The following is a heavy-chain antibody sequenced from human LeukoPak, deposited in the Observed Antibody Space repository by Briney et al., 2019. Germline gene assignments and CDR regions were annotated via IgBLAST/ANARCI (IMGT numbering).Heavy chain of an antibody. D-gene: IGHD6-13*01. CDR3: ARLVLSRSWFDDF. J-gene: IGHJ4*02. CDR2: IKGEGSAQ. V-gene: IGHV3-7*01. CDR1: GFTFSSYW. Sequence: GGSLRLSCASSGFTFSSYWMSWVRQAPGKGLEWVANIKGEGSAQYHVDSVKGRFTITRDNAKSSLFLQMNSLRAEDTAVYYCARLVLSRSWFDDFWGQGTLVTVSS.